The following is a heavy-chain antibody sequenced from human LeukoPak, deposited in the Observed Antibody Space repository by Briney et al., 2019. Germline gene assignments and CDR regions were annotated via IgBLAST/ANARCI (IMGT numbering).Heavy chain of an antibody. CDR2: IYTSGST. CDR1: GDSISSGSYY. D-gene: IGHD6-19*01. CDR3: ARHPYSSRKFYFQH. Sequence: SQTLSLTCTVSGDSISSGSYYWTWIRQPAGKGLEWIGRIYTSGSTNFNPSLKSRVSISLDTSQNQFSLKLSSVTAADTAVYYCARHPYSSRKFYFQHWGQGTLVTVSS. V-gene: IGHV4-61*02. J-gene: IGHJ1*01.